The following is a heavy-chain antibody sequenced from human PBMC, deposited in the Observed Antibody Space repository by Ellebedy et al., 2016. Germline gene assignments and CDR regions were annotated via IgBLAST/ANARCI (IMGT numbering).Heavy chain of an antibody. J-gene: IGHJ4*02. CDR3: AKDLVGSIDY. CDR1: GFTFDQYN. D-gene: IGHD1-26*01. CDR2: ISADGRSS. V-gene: IGHV3-43*01. Sequence: GGSLRLSCAAAGFTFDQYNMHWVRHAPARGLEWVSIISADGRSSSYAAFVKGRFTISRDNSKASVYLQMDSLRSDDTALYYCAKDLVGSIDYWGQGTLVTVSS.